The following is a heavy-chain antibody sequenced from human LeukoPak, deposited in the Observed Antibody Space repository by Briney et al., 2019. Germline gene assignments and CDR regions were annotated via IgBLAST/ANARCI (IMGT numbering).Heavy chain of an antibody. CDR1: GGTFSSYA. CDR3: AADITVGIFDI. Sequence: SVKVSCKASGGTFSSYAISWVRQAPGQGLEWMGGIIPIFGTANYAQKFQGRVTITADESTSTAYMELSSLRSEDAAVYYCAADITVGIFDIWGQGTMVTVSS. J-gene: IGHJ3*02. CDR2: IIPIFGTA. D-gene: IGHD4-23*01. V-gene: IGHV1-69*01.